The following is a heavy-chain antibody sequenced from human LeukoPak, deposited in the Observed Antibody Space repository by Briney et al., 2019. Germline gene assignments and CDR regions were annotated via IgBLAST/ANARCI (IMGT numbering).Heavy chain of an antibody. D-gene: IGHD2-2*01. V-gene: IGHV4-39*01. CDR1: GGSLNISSYY. Sequence: SETLSLTCTVSGGSLNISSYYWGWIRQPPGKGLEWIGSIYYSGRTYYNPSLKIRVTIFVDTSKNQFSLKLNSVTAADTAVDYCARSQATAMVSDYWGQGTLVTVSS. CDR2: IYYSGRT. J-gene: IGHJ4*02. CDR3: ARSQATAMVSDY.